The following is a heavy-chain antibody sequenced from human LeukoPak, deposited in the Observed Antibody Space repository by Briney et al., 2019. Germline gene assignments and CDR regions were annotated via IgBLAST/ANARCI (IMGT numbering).Heavy chain of an antibody. CDR2: ICTAGDT. D-gene: IGHD3-16*02. Sequence: GGSLRLSCAASGFTFSSYDMHWVRQATGKGLEWVSAICTAGDTYYPGSVKGRFTISRENAKNSLYLQMNSLRAGDTAVYYCARGSYVWGSYRSPTSFDYWGQGTLVTVSS. CDR3: ARGSYVWGSYRSPTSFDY. V-gene: IGHV3-13*01. J-gene: IGHJ4*02. CDR1: GFTFSSYD.